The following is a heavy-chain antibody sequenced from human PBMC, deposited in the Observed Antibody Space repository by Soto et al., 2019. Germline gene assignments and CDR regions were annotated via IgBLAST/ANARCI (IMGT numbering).Heavy chain of an antibody. D-gene: IGHD3-3*01. CDR3: ARGGIFGVVIEYYYYGMDV. V-gene: IGHV4-59*01. J-gene: IGHJ6*02. CDR2: IYYSGST. CDR1: GGSISSYY. Sequence: SETLSLTCTVSGGSISSYYWSWIRQPPGKGLEWIGYIYYSGSTNYNPSLKSRVTISVDTSKNQFSLKLSSVTAADTAVYYCARGGIFGVVIEYYYYGMDVWGQGTTVTVSS.